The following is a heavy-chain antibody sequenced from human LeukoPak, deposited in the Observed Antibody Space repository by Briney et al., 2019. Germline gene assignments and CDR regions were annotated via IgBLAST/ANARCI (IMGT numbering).Heavy chain of an antibody. V-gene: IGHV1-8*03. CDR3: ARGVAAAEKEFYYYYYYYMDV. CDR2: MNPNSGNT. J-gene: IGHJ6*03. Sequence: GASVTVSCTASGYTFTSYDINWVRQAAGQGLEWMGWMNPNSGNTGYAQKFQGRTTITRNTSVSSAYMELISLRSEDTAVYDWARGVAAAEKEFYYYYYYYMDVWGKGTTVTVSS. CDR1: GYTFTSYD. D-gene: IGHD6-13*01.